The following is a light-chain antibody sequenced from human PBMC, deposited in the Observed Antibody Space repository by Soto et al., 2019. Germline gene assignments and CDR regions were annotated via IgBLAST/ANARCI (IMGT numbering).Light chain of an antibody. CDR1: QTVSTTF. CDR2: DTS. J-gene: IGKJ3*01. CDR3: HQLANSPFT. Sequence: EIVLTQSPGTLSLSPGERATLSCRTSQTVSTTFLTWYQQKPGQAPRLLIYDTSNRATGIPDRFSGSGSGTDFTLTISRLEPEDVAVYYCHQLANSPFTFGPGTKVDIK. V-gene: IGKV3-20*01.